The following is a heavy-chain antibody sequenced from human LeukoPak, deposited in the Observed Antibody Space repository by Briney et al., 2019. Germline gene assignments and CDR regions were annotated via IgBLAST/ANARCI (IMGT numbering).Heavy chain of an antibody. J-gene: IGHJ4*02. CDR3: AKSGDYYEAGFDY. Sequence: GGSLRLSCAASGFTFSSYAMSWVRQAPGKGLEWVSAISSSGGSTYYADSVKGRFTISRDNSKNTLSLQMNSLRAEDTAVYHCAKSGDYYEAGFDYWGQGTLVTVSS. CDR2: ISSSGGST. CDR1: GFTFSSYA. V-gene: IGHV3-23*01. D-gene: IGHD4-17*01.